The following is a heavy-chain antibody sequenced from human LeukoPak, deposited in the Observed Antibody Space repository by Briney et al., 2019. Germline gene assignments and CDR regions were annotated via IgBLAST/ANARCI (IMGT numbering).Heavy chain of an antibody. Sequence: GESLKISCKGSGYSFISYWIGWVRQMPGKGLEWMGIIYPGDSDTRYSPSFQGQVTMLADKSITTAYLQWSSLKASDTAMYYCARQGTNDYGGNFDYWGQGTLVTVSS. CDR2: IYPGDSDT. D-gene: IGHD4-23*01. CDR1: GYSFISYW. J-gene: IGHJ4*02. V-gene: IGHV5-51*01. CDR3: ARQGTNDYGGNFDY.